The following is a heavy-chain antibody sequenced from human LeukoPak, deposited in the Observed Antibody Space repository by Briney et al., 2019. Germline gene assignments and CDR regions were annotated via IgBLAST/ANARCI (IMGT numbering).Heavy chain of an antibody. Sequence: GGSLRLSCAASGFTFSSYWMSWVRQAPGKGLEWVANIKQDGSEKYYVDSVKGRFTISRDNGKNSLYLQMNSLRAEDTAVYYCARDFIVSYYDSSGFGYGGQGTLVTVSS. CDR1: GFTFSSYW. CDR2: IKQDGSEK. V-gene: IGHV3-7*05. D-gene: IGHD3-22*01. J-gene: IGHJ4*02. CDR3: ARDFIVSYYDSSGFGY.